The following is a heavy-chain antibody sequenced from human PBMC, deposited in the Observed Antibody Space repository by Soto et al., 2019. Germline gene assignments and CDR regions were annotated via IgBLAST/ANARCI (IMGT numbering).Heavy chain of an antibody. CDR1: GFXFSSYG. CDR2: ISSDGSNK. CDR3: AGGYYFFDY. J-gene: IGHJ4*02. Sequence: GGSLRLSCAASGFXFSSYGMHWVRQAPGKGLEWVAVISSDGSNKYYGDSVKGRFTISRDNSKNTLYLQMNSLRAEDTAVYYCAGGYYFFDYWGQGTLVTVSS. V-gene: IGHV3-30*03. D-gene: IGHD3-10*01.